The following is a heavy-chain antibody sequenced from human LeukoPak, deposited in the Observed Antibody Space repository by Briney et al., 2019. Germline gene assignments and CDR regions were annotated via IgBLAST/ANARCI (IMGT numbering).Heavy chain of an antibody. Sequence: ASVKVSCMVSGYTLTELSMHWVRQAPGKGREWMGGFDPEDGETIYAQKFQGRVTMTEDTSTDTAYMELSSLRSEDTAVYYCATGPWLAYYFDYWGQGTLVTVSS. CDR2: FDPEDGET. CDR3: ATGPWLAYYFDY. J-gene: IGHJ4*02. D-gene: IGHD6-19*01. CDR1: GYTLTELS. V-gene: IGHV1-24*01.